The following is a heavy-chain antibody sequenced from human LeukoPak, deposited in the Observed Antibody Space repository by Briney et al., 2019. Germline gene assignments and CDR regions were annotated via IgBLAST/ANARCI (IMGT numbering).Heavy chain of an antibody. CDR3: ARAVRDRGVILPWFDP. D-gene: IGHD3-10*01. V-gene: IGHV4-59*01. CDR2: IYYSGST. J-gene: IGHJ5*02. Sequence: SETLSLTCTVSGGSISSYYWSWIRQPPGKGLEWIEYIYYSGSTNYNPPLKSRVTISVDTSKNQFSLKLSSVIAADTAVYYCARAVRDRGVILPWFDPWGQGTLVTVSS. CDR1: GGSISSYY.